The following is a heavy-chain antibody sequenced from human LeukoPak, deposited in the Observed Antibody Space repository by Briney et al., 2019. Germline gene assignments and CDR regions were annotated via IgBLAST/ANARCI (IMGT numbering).Heavy chain of an antibody. CDR1: GGTFSSYA. J-gene: IGHJ4*02. Sequence: GSSVKVSCKASGGTFSSYAISWVRQAPGQGLEWMGGIIPIFGTANYAQKFQGRVTITTDESTSTAYMELSSLRPEDTAVYYCARVRAVAAAGHYPFDYWGQGTLVTVSS. CDR2: IIPIFGTA. D-gene: IGHD6-13*01. V-gene: IGHV1-69*05. CDR3: ARVRAVAAAGHYPFDY.